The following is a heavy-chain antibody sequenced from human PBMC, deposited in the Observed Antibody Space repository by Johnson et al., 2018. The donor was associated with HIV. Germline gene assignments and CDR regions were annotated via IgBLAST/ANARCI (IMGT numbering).Heavy chain of an antibody. D-gene: IGHD3-3*01. Sequence: QVQLVESGGGVVQPGRSLRLSCAASGFTFSNYGMHWVRQAPGKGLEWVAVISYDGSNKYSADSVKGRFTISRDNSKNTLYLQMNSLRAEDTAVYYCARVPSSYYDFWSGYYTGGAFDIWGQGTMVTVSS. CDR2: ISYDGSNK. CDR1: GFTFSNYG. CDR3: ARVPSSYYDFWSGYYTGGAFDI. J-gene: IGHJ3*02. V-gene: IGHV3-30*19.